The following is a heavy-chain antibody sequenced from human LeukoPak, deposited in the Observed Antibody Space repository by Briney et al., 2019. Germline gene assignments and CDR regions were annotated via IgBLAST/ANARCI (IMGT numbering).Heavy chain of an antibody. J-gene: IGHJ4*02. CDR3: ARDAFNGRPYLGYYFDY. V-gene: IGHV3-48*02. CDR1: GFTLSSYS. CDR2: ISSANI. D-gene: IGHD2-8*01. Sequence: GGSLRLSCTASGFTLSSYSMNWVRQAPGKGLEWVSHISSANIFYSDSVQGRFTISRDNAKNSLHLQMNSLRDDDTAVYYCARDAFNGRPYLGYYFDYWGQGTLVTVSS.